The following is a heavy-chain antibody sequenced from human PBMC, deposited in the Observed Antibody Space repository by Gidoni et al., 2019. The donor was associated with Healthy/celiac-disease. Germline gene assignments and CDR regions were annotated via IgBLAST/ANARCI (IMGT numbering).Heavy chain of an antibody. CDR1: GFPFSSYG. Sequence: QVQLVESGGGVVQSGRSLRLSCAASGFPFSSYGMHWVRQDPGKGLEWVAVRSYDGSNKYYADSVKGRFTISRDNSKNTLYLQMNSLRAEDTAVYYCAGSSGYYRLLPPGDYWGQGTLVTVSS. CDR2: RSYDGSNK. J-gene: IGHJ4*02. D-gene: IGHD3-22*01. V-gene: IGHV3-30*03. CDR3: AGSSGYYRLLPPGDY.